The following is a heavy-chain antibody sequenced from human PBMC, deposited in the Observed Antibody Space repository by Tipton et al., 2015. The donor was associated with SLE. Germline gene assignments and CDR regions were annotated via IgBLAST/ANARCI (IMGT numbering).Heavy chain of an antibody. CDR3: ARHLCTNGVCPFDY. CDR2: IYENGGT. Sequence: LRLSCTVSGGSISSGRHYWSWIRQPAGKGLEWIGHIYENGGTNYNPSLRSRVTMSVDTSKNQFSLDLTSLTAAGTAVYYCARHLCTNGVCPFDYWGQGILVTVSS. D-gene: IGHD2-8*01. J-gene: IGHJ4*02. CDR1: GGSISSGRHY. V-gene: IGHV4-61*09.